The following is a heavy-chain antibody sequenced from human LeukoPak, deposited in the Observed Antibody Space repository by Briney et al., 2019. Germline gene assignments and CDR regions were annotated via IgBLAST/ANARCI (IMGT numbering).Heavy chain of an antibody. V-gene: IGHV3-23*01. Sequence: GGSLRLSCAASGFTFSSYAMSWVRRAPGEGLEWVSGISGSGGSTYYADSVKGRFTISRDNSKNTLYLQMNSLRAEDTAVYYCAKDWATMVRGADYWGQGTLVTVSS. D-gene: IGHD3-10*01. CDR2: ISGSGGST. CDR1: GFTFSSYA. CDR3: AKDWATMVRGADY. J-gene: IGHJ4*02.